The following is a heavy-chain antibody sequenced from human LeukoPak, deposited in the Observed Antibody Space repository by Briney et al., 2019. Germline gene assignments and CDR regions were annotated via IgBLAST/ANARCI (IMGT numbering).Heavy chain of an antibody. Sequence: GGSLRLSCAASGLTFSSYAMHWVRQAPGKGLEYVSAISSNGGSTYYANSVKGRFTISRDNSKNTQYLQMGSLRAEDMAAYYCARAARRWLQTEGYYFDYWGQGTLVTVSS. V-gene: IGHV3-64*01. J-gene: IGHJ4*02. CDR3: ARAARRWLQTEGYYFDY. CDR1: GLTFSSYA. CDR2: ISSNGGST. D-gene: IGHD5-24*01.